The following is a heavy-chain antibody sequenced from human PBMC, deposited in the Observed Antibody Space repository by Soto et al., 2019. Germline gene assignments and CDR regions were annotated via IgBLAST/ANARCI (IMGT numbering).Heavy chain of an antibody. CDR1: GGSISSYH. D-gene: IGHD3-10*01. CDR3: ARARITMVREVIKYNMDV. V-gene: IGHV4-59*01. Sequence: SETLSLTCTVSGGSISSYHWSWIRRPPGKGLEWIGYIYNSGSTHSNPSLQSRVTISVDTSKNQFSLKLSSVTAADTGIYYCARARITMVREVIKYNMDVWGQGKTVTVSS. CDR2: IYNSGST. J-gene: IGHJ6*02.